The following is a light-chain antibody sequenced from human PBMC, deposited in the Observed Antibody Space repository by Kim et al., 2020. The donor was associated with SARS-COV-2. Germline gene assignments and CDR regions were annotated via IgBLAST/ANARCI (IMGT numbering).Light chain of an antibody. J-gene: IGKJ4*01. CDR3: QQRRNWPPA. CDR2: DAS. CDR1: QSVNSY. Sequence: EIVLTQSPATLSLSPGERATLSCRASQSVNSYLVWYQHKPGQAPRLLIYDASNRATGVPARFSGSGSGTDFTLTISSLEPEDFAVYYCQQRRNWPPAFGGGTKVDIK. V-gene: IGKV3-11*01.